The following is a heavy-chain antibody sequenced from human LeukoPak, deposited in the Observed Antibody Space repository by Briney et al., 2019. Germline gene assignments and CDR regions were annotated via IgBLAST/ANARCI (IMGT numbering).Heavy chain of an antibody. CDR3: ARVNTAMVTGYYYYYYMDD. CDR1: GYTFTGYY. D-gene: IGHD5-18*01. CDR2: INPNGGGT. J-gene: IGHJ6*03. Sequence: ASVKVSCKASGYTFTGYYMHWVRQAPGQGLEWMGWINPNGGGTNYAQKFQGRVTMTRDTSISTAYMELSRLRSDDTAVYYCARVNTAMVTGYYYYYYMDDWGKGTTVTISS. V-gene: IGHV1-2*02.